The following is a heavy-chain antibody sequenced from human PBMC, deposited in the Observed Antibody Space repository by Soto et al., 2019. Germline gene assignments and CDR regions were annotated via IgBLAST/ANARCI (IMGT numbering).Heavy chain of an antibody. CDR2: IGGGGGVA. V-gene: IGHV3-23*01. CDR3: AKDVVARYDILTAYPYFDY. D-gene: IGHD3-9*01. J-gene: IGHJ4*02. CDR1: GFTFSNYA. Sequence: EVQLLESGGTLVQPGGSLRLSCSASGFTFSNYAMSWVRQAPGKGLEWVSGIGGGGGVAYYADSVTGRFTMSRDNSKYTLYLQMDSLRAEDTAVYFCAKDVVARYDILTAYPYFDYWGQGTLVTVSS.